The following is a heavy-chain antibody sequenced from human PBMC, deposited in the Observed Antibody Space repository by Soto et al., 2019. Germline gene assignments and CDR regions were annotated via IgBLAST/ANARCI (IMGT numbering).Heavy chain of an antibody. CDR2: IYYSGST. J-gene: IGHJ6*02. V-gene: IGHV4-31*03. Sequence: QVRLEESGPGLVKPSETLSLICSVSGGSVNNADYFWSWIRHHPENGMEWIGYIYYSGSTRYTPSFKTRATLSIDTYKNQFSLRLNSVTVADTAVYFCARDADYGGSRGGMDVWGRGTTVTVSS. CDR1: GGSVNNADYF. D-gene: IGHD4-17*01. CDR3: ARDADYGGSRGGMDV.